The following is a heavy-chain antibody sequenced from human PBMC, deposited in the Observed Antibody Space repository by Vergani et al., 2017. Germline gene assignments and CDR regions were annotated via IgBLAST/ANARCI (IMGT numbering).Heavy chain of an antibody. Sequence: VQLVESGGGVVQPGGSLRLSCAASGFTFSSYGMHWVRQAPGKGLEWVSGISWNSGSIGYADSVKGRFTISRDNAKNSLYLQMNSLRAEDTALYYCAKDIAPPGGAAAGIDYWGQGTLVTVSS. V-gene: IGHV3-9*01. CDR1: GFTFSSYG. J-gene: IGHJ4*02. CDR2: ISWNSGSI. D-gene: IGHD6-13*01. CDR3: AKDIAPPGGAAAGIDY.